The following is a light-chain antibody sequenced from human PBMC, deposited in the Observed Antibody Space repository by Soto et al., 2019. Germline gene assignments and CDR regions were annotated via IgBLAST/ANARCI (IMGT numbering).Light chain of an antibody. J-gene: IGKJ2*01. Sequence: ENVLTQSPGTLSLSPGDTATLSCRASQTIFNSYLAWYQQKPGQAPRLLIYGASSSAAGIPDRFGGGGSGTDFTLTITRLEPEDFAVYYCQQYGSSYTFGQGNKLE. CDR3: QQYGSSYT. CDR1: QTIFNSY. V-gene: IGKV3-20*01. CDR2: GAS.